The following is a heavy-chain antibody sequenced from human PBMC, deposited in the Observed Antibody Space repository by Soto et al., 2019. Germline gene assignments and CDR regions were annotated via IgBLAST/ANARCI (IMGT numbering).Heavy chain of an antibody. Sequence: SVKVSCKASGVTFTNDIITWVRQAPGQGLEWMGRIIPLLDIANYAQKFQGRVTITADKSTSTAYMELNSLRSEDTAVYYCVRDSPIGSTYSGYDGIDFWGQGSLVTVSS. J-gene: IGHJ4*02. CDR2: IIPLLDIA. V-gene: IGHV1-69*04. D-gene: IGHD5-12*01. CDR1: GVTFTNDI. CDR3: VRDSPIGSTYSGYDGIDF.